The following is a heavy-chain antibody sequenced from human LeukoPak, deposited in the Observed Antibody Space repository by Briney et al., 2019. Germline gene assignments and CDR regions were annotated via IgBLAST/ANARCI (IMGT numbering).Heavy chain of an antibody. V-gene: IGHV4-59*12. J-gene: IGHJ4*02. CDR3: ARGEPHSDTSGYPLY. D-gene: IGHD3-22*01. CDR2: IYYSGST. Sequence: SETLSLTCAVYGGSFSSYYWSWIRQPPGKGLEWIGYIYYSGSTNYNPSLKSRVTISVDTSKNQFSLRLTSVTAADTAVYYCARGEPHSDTSGYPLYWGRGTLVTVSS. CDR1: GGSFSSYY.